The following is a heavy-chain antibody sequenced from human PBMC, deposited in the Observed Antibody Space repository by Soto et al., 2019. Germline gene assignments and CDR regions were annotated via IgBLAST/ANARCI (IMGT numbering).Heavy chain of an antibody. CDR1: GGSIVDSSYY. Sequence: SETLSLTCSVSGGSIVDSSYYWGWIRQTPGKGLEWIGSIYRSGYIYDNPSLKSRISISVDTSTNEFSLYLHMNSLRAEDTAVYYCVRDMQLWRLDSWGQGTLVTVSS. CDR2: IYRSGYI. CDR3: VRDMQLWRLDS. D-gene: IGHD2-15*01. V-gene: IGHV4-39*01. J-gene: IGHJ4*02.